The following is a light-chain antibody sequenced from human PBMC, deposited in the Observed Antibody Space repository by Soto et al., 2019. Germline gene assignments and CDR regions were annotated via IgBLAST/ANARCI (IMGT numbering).Light chain of an antibody. CDR3: QQLYSYPIT. J-gene: IGKJ5*01. V-gene: IGKV1-9*01. CDR1: QEIHTY. Sequence: IQLTQSPSSLPASVGDRVAITCRASQEIHTYLAWYQQKPGKAPKLLIYAASRLQSGVPSRFSGSGSGTDFTLTISSQQHEDFATYYCQQLYSYPITFGQGTRLEIK. CDR2: AAS.